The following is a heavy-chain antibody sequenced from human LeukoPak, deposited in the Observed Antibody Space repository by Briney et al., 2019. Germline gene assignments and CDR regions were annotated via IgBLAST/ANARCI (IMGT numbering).Heavy chain of an antibody. V-gene: IGHV4-4*02. CDR2: IYLYGTT. D-gene: IGHD6-19*01. CDR1: AGSISSSNW. CDR3: ARRGREYTNAWYGKHYFDY. J-gene: IGHJ4*02. Sequence: SETLSLTCAVSAGSISSSNWWSWVRQSPVKGLEWIGEIYLYGTTNYNPSLKSRVTMSVDRSKNQFSLKLSSVTAADTAVYYCARRGREYTNAWYGKHYFDYWGQGTLVTVSS.